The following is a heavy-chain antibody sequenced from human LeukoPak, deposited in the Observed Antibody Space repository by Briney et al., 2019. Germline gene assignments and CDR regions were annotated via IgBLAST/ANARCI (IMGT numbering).Heavy chain of an antibody. V-gene: IGHV5-10-1*01. CDR1: GYSFTHYW. CDR3: ARDTSGYYDY. D-gene: IGHD3-22*01. J-gene: IGHJ4*02. CDR2: IDPSDSYT. Sequence: GESLKISCKGFGYSFTHYWISWVRQMPGKGLEWMGRIDPSDSYTNYSPSFQGHVTISADKSISTAYLQWSSLKASDTAMYYCARDTSGYYDYWGQGTLVTVSS.